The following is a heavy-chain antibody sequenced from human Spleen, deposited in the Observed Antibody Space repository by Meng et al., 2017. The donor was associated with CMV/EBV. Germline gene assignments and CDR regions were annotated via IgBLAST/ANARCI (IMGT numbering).Heavy chain of an antibody. J-gene: IGHJ4*02. Sequence: GESLKISCAVSGFTFSGYTMTWVRQAPGKGLEWVAVISYDGSNKYYADSVKGRFTISRDNSKNTLYLQMNSLRAEDTAVYYCARDFRRGYPDYWGQGTLVTVSS. CDR1: GFTFSGYT. D-gene: IGHD1-1*01. CDR2: ISYDGSNK. CDR3: ARDFRRGYPDY. V-gene: IGHV3-30*04.